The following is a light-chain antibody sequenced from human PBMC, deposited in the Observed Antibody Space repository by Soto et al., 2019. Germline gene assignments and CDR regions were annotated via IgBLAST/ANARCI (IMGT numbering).Light chain of an antibody. CDR1: QSVSSY. V-gene: IGKV3-11*01. CDR2: DAS. Sequence: EIVLTQSPATRSLSPGERATLSCRASQSVSSYLAWYQQKPGQAPRLLIYDASNRATGIPARFSGSGSGTDFTLTISSLEPADFAVYYCQQRSNWPPWTFGQGTKVEIK. J-gene: IGKJ1*01. CDR3: QQRSNWPPWT.